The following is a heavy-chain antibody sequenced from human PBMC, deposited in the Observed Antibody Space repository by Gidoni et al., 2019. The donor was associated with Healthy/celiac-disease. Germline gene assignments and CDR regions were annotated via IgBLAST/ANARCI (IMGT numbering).Heavy chain of an antibody. CDR1: GYTLTGYY. CDR2: INPNSGGT. CDR3: AGKGITMVRGVIGWFDP. Sequence: QVQLVQSGAEVKKPGASVKVSCKASGYTLTGYYMHWVRQAPGQGLEWMGWINPNSGGTNYAQKFQGRVTMTRDTSISTAYMELSRLRSDDTAVYYCAGKGITMVRGVIGWFDPWGQGTLVTVSS. J-gene: IGHJ5*02. V-gene: IGHV1-2*02. D-gene: IGHD3-10*01.